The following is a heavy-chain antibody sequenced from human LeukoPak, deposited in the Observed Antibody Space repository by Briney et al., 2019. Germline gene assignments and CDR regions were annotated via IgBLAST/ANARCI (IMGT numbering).Heavy chain of an antibody. CDR1: GYTFTSYG. CDR2: ISAYNGNT. D-gene: IGHD4-17*01. Sequence: ASVKVSCKASGYTFTSYGISWVRQAPGQGLEWMGWISAYNGNTNYAQKLQGRVTMTTDTSTSTAYMELRSLRSDDTAVYYCARGPPRGLGTGTTSLHNSIDYWGQGTLVTVSS. CDR3: ARGPPRGLGTGTTSLHNSIDY. J-gene: IGHJ4*02. V-gene: IGHV1-18*01.